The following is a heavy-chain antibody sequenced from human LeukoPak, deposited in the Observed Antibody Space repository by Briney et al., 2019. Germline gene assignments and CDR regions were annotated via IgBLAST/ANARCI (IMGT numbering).Heavy chain of an antibody. J-gene: IGHJ3*02. CDR1: GFTFDDYA. Sequence: PGRSLRLSCAASGFTFDDYAMHWVRQAPGKGLEWVSGISWNSGSIGYADSVKGRFTISRDNAKNSLYLQMNSLRAEDTALYYCAKEGSLGAFDIWGQGTMVTVSS. CDR3: AKEGSLGAFDI. D-gene: IGHD7-27*01. V-gene: IGHV3-9*01. CDR2: ISWNSGSI.